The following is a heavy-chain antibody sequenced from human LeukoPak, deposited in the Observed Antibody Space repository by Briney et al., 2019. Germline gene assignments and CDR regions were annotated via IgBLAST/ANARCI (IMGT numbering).Heavy chain of an antibody. CDR3: ARADYYGSTGAFDI. V-gene: IGHV4-59*01. Sequence: SGTLSLTCTVSGGSISSYYWSWIRQPPGKGLEWIGYIYYSGSTNYNPSLKSRVTISVDTSKNQFSLKLSSVTAADTAVYYCARADYYGSTGAFDIWGQGTMVTVSS. J-gene: IGHJ3*02. D-gene: IGHD3-10*01. CDR2: IYYSGST. CDR1: GGSISSYY.